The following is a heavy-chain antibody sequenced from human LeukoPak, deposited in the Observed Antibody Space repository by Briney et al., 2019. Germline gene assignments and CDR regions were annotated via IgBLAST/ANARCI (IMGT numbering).Heavy chain of an antibody. Sequence: GGSLRLSCAASGFTFSSYGMSWVRQAPGKGLEWVSAISGSGGSTYYADSVKGRFTISRDNSKNTLYLQMNSLRAEDTAVYYCARDNPGSYLGGRAFDIWGQGTMVTVSS. CDR3: ARDNPGSYLGGRAFDI. J-gene: IGHJ3*02. CDR1: GFTFSSYG. V-gene: IGHV3-23*01. CDR2: ISGSGGST. D-gene: IGHD3-10*01.